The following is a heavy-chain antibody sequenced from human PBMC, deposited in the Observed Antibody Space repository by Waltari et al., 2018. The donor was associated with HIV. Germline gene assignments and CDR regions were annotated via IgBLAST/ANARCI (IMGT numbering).Heavy chain of an antibody. D-gene: IGHD6-13*01. Sequence: EGQLLESGGGLVQPGGSLRLSCAASGFTFSNYAMNWVRQAPGKGLEGVSVIGGRSYSTYYADSGKGRFTISRDNSQNKLFLQMNSLRADDTAVYFCAKEHQYSHTWYSFYGMDVWGQGTTVTVSS. J-gene: IGHJ6*02. CDR3: AKEHQYSHTWYSFYGMDV. CDR2: IGGRSYST. CDR1: GFTFSNYA. V-gene: IGHV3-23*01.